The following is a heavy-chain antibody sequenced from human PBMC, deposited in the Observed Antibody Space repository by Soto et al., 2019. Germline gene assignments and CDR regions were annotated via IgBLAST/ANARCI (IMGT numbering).Heavy chain of an antibody. D-gene: IGHD6-19*01. J-gene: IGHJ4*02. CDR1: GDCITGFW. V-gene: IGHV5-51*01. Sequence: GVPLKICCRVAGDCITGFWLGQVRQMPGKGLEWLGSIYPRDSDTRYSPSFQGQVTISADKSLSTAYLQWNSLQASDTAIYYCARQHPLDSRVWFTWGQGTLVTVSS. CDR2: IYPRDSDT. CDR3: ARQHPLDSRVWFT.